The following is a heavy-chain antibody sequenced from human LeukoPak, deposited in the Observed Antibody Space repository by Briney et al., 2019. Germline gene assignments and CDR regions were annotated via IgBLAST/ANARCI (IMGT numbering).Heavy chain of an antibody. D-gene: IGHD2-15*01. Sequence: PGGSLRLSCAASGFTFNTAWMNWVRQAPGKGLEWVGRIKSKMDGGTIDYVAPVKGRFTISRDDSKNAVYLQMTSLKTDDTAVYYCATAGYCSGGNCYGFDHWGQGTLVTVSS. CDR2: IKSKMDGGTI. V-gene: IGHV3-15*01. CDR1: GFTFNTAW. CDR3: ATAGYCSGGNCYGFDH. J-gene: IGHJ4*02.